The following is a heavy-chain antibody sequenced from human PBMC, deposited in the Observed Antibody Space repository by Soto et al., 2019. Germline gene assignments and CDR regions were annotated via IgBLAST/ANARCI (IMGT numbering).Heavy chain of an antibody. CDR3: ARGNYYDSSGYYSTPGYYYYGMNV. Sequence: ASVKVSCKASGGTFSSYAISWVRQAPGQGLEWMGGIIPIFGTANYAQKFQGRVTITADESTSTAYMELSSLRSEDTAVYYCARGNYYDSSGYYSTPGYYYYGMNVWGQGTTVTVSS. J-gene: IGHJ6*02. CDR2: IIPIFGTA. V-gene: IGHV1-69*13. D-gene: IGHD3-22*01. CDR1: GGTFSSYA.